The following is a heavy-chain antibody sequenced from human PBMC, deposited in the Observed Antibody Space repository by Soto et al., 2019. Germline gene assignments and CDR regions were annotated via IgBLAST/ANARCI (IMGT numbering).Heavy chain of an antibody. D-gene: IGHD3-22*01. J-gene: IGHJ1*01. CDR1: GGSVSSSSYY. CDR3: ARFWGYYYESSGYLEYFQH. V-gene: IGHV4-39*01. Sequence: QLQLQESGPGLVKPSETLSLTCTVSGGSVSSSSYYWGWIRQPPGKGLEWIGNIYYSGSTYDNPYLKIRVTISVDPSKNQFSLKLSSVTAADTAVYYCARFWGYYYESSGYLEYFQHWGQGTLVTVSS. CDR2: IYYSGST.